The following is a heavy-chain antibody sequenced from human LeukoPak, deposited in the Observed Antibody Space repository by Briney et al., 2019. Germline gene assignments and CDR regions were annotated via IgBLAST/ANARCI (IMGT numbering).Heavy chain of an antibody. CDR3: ARDLGYSSGWSSYYYYYYGMDV. CDR2: ISAYNGNT. D-gene: IGHD6-19*01. Sequence: EASVKVSCKASGYTFTSYGISWVRQAPGQGLEWMGWISAYNGNTNYAQTLQGRVTMTTDTSTSTAYMELRSLRSDDTAVYYCARDLGYSSGWSSYYYYYYGMDVWGQGTTVTVSS. J-gene: IGHJ6*02. V-gene: IGHV1-18*01. CDR1: GYTFTSYG.